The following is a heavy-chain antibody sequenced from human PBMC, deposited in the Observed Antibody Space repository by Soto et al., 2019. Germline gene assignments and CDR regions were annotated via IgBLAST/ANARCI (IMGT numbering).Heavy chain of an antibody. CDR1: GFTFSSYE. CDR3: ARSEGIGMGELRYFGWLSSPGENYVMDV. D-gene: IGHD3-9*01. CDR2: ISSSGSTI. V-gene: IGHV3-48*03. J-gene: IGHJ6*02. Sequence: LRLSCAASGFTFSSYEMNWVRQAPGKGLEWVSYISSSGSTIYYADSVKGRFTISRDNAKNSLYLQMNSLRAEDTAVYYCARSEGIGMGELRYFGWLSSPGENYVMDVWGQGTTVTVSS.